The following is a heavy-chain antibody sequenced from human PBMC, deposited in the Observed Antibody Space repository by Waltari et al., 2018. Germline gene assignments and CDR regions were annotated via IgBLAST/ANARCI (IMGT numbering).Heavy chain of an antibody. Sequence: EVQLAESGGGLVQPGGSLRLSCPASGFAFRDFSMTWVRQAPGKGLEWVSYIYSTGSTKYYADSVKGRFTISRDNAQNSLSLQMNSLRADDTAIYYCARGYRKAFDIWGQGTMVTVSS. J-gene: IGHJ3*02. D-gene: IGHD5-12*01. V-gene: IGHV3-48*04. CDR1: GFAFRDFS. CDR3: ARGYRKAFDI. CDR2: IYSTGSTK.